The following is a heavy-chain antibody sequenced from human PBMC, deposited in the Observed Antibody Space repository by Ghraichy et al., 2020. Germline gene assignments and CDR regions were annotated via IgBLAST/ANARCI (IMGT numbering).Heavy chain of an antibody. Sequence: SETLSLTCTVSGGSISGSSLYWGWIRQPPGKGLEWIGIISYSGSTHYNPSLRSRITISVDTSQNQFSLNLGSVTAADTALYYCARLSVVLPATIGLNWLDPWGQGTLVTVSS. D-gene: IGHD2-2*02. J-gene: IGHJ5*02. CDR2: ISYSGST. CDR3: ARLSVVLPATIGLNWLDP. V-gene: IGHV4-39*01. CDR1: GGSISGSSLY.